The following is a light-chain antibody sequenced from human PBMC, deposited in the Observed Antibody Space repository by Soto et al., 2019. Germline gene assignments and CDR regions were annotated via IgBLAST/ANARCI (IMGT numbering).Light chain of an antibody. CDR2: GAS. CDR1: QSVSSN. V-gene: IGKV3-15*01. J-gene: IGKJ5*01. CDR3: QPYNNWPRSIT. Sequence: EIVMTQSPATLSVSPGERATLSCRASQSVSSNLAWYQQKPGQAPRLLIYGASTRATGIPARFSGSGSGTEFTLTISSLQSENFAVYYCQPYNNWPRSITFGQGTRLEIK.